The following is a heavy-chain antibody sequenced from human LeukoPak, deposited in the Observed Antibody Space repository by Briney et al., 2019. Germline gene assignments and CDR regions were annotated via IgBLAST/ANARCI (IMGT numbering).Heavy chain of an antibody. J-gene: IGHJ4*02. CDR1: GFSVSSNY. V-gene: IGHV3-66*01. Sequence: PGGSLRLSCAASGFSVSSNYMIWVRQAPGKGLEWVSVIYSGGRTYYADSVKGRFTISRDNSKNTLYLQMNSLRAEDTAVYYCAWSILTGFYYDYWGQGTLVTVSS. CDR3: AWSILTGFYYDY. CDR2: IYSGGRT. D-gene: IGHD3-9*01.